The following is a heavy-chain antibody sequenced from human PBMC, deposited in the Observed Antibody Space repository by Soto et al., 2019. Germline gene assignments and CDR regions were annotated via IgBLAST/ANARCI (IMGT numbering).Heavy chain of an antibody. CDR1: GFAFSDPY. CDR2: ISSSGSTI. CDR3: ARGGASVTRPFYY. Sequence: QVQLVESGGGLVKPGGSLRLSCAASGFAFSDPYMSWIRQAPGKGLEWISYISSSGSTIYYADSVKGRFTISRDNAKKPLYLQMDRLTADDTAVYYCARGGASVTRPFYYWGQGTQVTVSS. V-gene: IGHV3-11*01. J-gene: IGHJ4*02. D-gene: IGHD4-17*01.